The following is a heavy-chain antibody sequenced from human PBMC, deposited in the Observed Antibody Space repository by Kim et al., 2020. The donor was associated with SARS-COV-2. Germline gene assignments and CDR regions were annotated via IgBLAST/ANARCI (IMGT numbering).Heavy chain of an antibody. CDR3: ARGVITMVRGVILYFDY. J-gene: IGHJ4*02. D-gene: IGHD3-10*01. CDR2: ISSSGSTI. Sequence: GGSLRLSCAASGFTFSSYEMNWVRQAPGKGLEWVSYISSSGSTIYYADSVKGRFTISRDNAKNSLYLQMNSLRAEDTAVYYCARGVITMVRGVILYFDYWGQGTLVTVSS. V-gene: IGHV3-48*03. CDR1: GFTFSSYE.